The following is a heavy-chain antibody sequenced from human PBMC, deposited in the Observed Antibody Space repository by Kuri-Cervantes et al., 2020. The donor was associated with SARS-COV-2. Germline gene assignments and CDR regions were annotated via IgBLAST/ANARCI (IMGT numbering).Heavy chain of an antibody. V-gene: IGHV4-39*01. J-gene: IGHJ4*02. CDR2: FYYSGST. D-gene: IGHD5-12*01. Sequence: GSLRLSCIVSGGSISSSHHYWGWIRQPPGKGLEYIGSFYYSGSTYYNPSLKSRVIMSVGTSKNQFSLNLTSVTAADTALYFCASFRFSGYSPHWGPGIPVTVSS. CDR1: GGSISSSHHY. CDR3: ASFRFSGYSPH.